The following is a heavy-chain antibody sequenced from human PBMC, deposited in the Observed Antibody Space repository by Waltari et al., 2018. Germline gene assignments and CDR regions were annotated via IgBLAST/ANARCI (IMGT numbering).Heavy chain of an antibody. CDR1: GYPFTGYF. D-gene: IGHD4-17*01. Sequence: QVQLVQSGAEVKKPGASVQVSCKASGYPFTGYFMHWVRQAPGQGLEWVGRINPNSGGTNYAQKFQGRVTMTRDTSISTVYLELSTLTSDDTAVYYCTSMYGDFLYWGLGTLVTVSS. J-gene: IGHJ4*02. CDR2: INPNSGGT. CDR3: TSMYGDFLY. V-gene: IGHV1-2*06.